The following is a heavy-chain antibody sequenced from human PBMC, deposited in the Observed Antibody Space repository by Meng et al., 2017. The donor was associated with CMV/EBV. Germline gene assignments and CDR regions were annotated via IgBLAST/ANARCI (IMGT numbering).Heavy chain of an antibody. Sequence: SVKVSCKASGGTFSSYAISWVRQAPGQGLEWMGGIIPIFGTANYAQKFQGRVTITTDESTSTAYMELSSLRSEDTAVYYCASPYSGSSLGRIPYYYYGMDVWGQGTTVTVSS. J-gene: IGHJ6*02. CDR2: IIPIFGTA. CDR3: ASPYSGSSLGRIPYYYYGMDV. V-gene: IGHV1-69*05. D-gene: IGHD1-26*01. CDR1: GGTFSSYA.